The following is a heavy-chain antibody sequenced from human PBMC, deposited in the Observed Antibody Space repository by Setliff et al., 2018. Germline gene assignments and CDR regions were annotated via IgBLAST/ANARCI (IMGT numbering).Heavy chain of an antibody. CDR1: RGSISSSGYY. J-gene: IGHJ5*02. CDR3: AMWQLGWFDP. V-gene: IGHV4-39*01. D-gene: IGHD1-26*01. CDR2: IYSGGNT. Sequence: PSETLSLTCTVSRGSISSSGYYWVWIRQPPGKGLEWIGSIYSGGNTYNNASLKSRVTISVDTSKNQVSLKLSSVTAADTAVYYCAMWQLGWFDPWGQGTLVTVSS.